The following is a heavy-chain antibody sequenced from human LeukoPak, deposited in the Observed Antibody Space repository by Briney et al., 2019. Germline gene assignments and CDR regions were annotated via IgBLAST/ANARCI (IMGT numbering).Heavy chain of an antibody. CDR1: GGSISSYY. CDR3: AKGMEQGMDV. D-gene: IGHD6-13*01. J-gene: IGHJ6*02. Sequence: SETLSLTCTVSGGSISSYYWSWIRQPPGKGLEWIGYIYYSGSTNYNPSLKSRVIISVDTSKNQFSLKLSSVTAADTAVYYCAKGMEQGMDVWGQGTTVTVSS. CDR2: IYYSGST. V-gene: IGHV4-59*08.